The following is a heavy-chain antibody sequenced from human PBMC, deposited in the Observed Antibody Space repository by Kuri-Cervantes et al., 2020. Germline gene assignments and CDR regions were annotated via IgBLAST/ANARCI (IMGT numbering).Heavy chain of an antibody. CDR1: GAPTISDF. CDR2: IYYSGTT. D-gene: IGHD6-19*01. J-gene: IGHJ4*02. CDR3: ARYSSGCLDY. V-gene: IGHV4-59*08. Sequence: SETLSLTCTVSGAPTISDFWSWIRQPPGKRLEWIAQIYYSGTTKYNPSLKSRVTISVDTSKNQFSLKLSSVTAADTAVYYCARYSSGCLDYWGQGTLVTVSS.